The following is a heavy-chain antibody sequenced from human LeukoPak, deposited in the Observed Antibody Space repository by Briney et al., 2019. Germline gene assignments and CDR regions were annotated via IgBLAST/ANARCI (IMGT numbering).Heavy chain of an antibody. CDR1: GFTFSDYY. D-gene: IGHD3-3*01. CDR3: ARGYDFWSSYYFDY. Sequence: NPGGSLRLSCAASGFTFSDYYMSWIRQAPGKGLEWVSYISSSGSTIYYADSVKGRFTISRDNAKNSLYLQMNSLRAEDTALYYCARGYDFWSSYYFDYWGQGTLVTVSS. J-gene: IGHJ4*02. V-gene: IGHV3-11*01. CDR2: ISSSGSTI.